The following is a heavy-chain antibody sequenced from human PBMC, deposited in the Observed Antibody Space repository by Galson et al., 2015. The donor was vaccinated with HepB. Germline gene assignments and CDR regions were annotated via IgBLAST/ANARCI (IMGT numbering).Heavy chain of an antibody. CDR1: GGTFSTFA. J-gene: IGHJ4*02. D-gene: IGHD1-1*01. CDR2: IIPMVGEA. CDR3: AICTRQCWFSDF. V-gene: IGHV1-69*13. Sequence: SVKVSCKASGGTFSTFAISWVRQAPGEGLEWMGGIIPMVGEANYAQRFQGRLTITADESTTTAYMELSSLRSEDTAFYYCAICTRQCWFSDFWGQGTLVTVSS.